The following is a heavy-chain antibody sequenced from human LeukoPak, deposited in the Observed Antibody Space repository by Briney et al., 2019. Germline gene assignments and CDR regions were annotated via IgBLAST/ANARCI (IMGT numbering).Heavy chain of an antibody. J-gene: IGHJ4*02. Sequence: GGSLRLSCLTSGFTFRDYGLGWVRQAPGMGLEWVSFTRSKIYGGAPEYAASVRGRFSVSRDDSESIAYLQMNNLGSEDTAVYYCARGQTVSGAKYYFDFWSPGTLVAVSS. CDR1: GFTFRDYG. CDR2: TRSKIYGGAP. D-gene: IGHD2/OR15-2a*01. V-gene: IGHV3-49*04. CDR3: ARGQTVSGAKYYFDF.